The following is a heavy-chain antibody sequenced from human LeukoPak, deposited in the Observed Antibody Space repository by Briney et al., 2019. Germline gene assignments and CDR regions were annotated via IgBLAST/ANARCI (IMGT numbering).Heavy chain of an antibody. CDR1: GISFSNVW. CDR3: VSGWAAADY. Sequence: GGSLRLSCAASGISFSNVWMSWVRQAPGKGLEWVGLIKKKSGGGTTGYAAPVEGRFTISRDDSRNTLYLQMNSLKAEDTALYYCVSGWAAADYWGQGTPVTVSS. J-gene: IGHJ4*02. V-gene: IGHV3-15*01. D-gene: IGHD6-13*01. CDR2: IKKKSGGGTT.